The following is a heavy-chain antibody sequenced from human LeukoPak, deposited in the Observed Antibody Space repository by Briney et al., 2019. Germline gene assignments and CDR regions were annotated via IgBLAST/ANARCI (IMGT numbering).Heavy chain of an antibody. CDR1: GFTFGDYA. V-gene: IGHV3-49*03. Sequence: GSLRLSCTASGFTFGDYAMSWFRQAPGKGLEWVGFIRSKAYGGTTEYAASVKGRFTISRDDSKSIAYLQMNSLKTEDTAVYYCTRYGAIFGVVISDAFDIWGQGTMVTVSS. D-gene: IGHD3-3*01. J-gene: IGHJ3*02. CDR2: IRSKAYGGTT. CDR3: TRYGAIFGVVISDAFDI.